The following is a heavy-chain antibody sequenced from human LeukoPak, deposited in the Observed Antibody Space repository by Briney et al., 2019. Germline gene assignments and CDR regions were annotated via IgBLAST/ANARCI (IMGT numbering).Heavy chain of an antibody. V-gene: IGHV3-48*01. J-gene: IGHJ4*02. Sequence: GGSLRLSCAASGFTFNTYNMNWVRQAPGKGLEWVSYVSSSGERMYYADSVRGRFTVSRDTAKNSLYLQMNSLRAEDTAVYYCAREGGGLDYWGQGTLVSVSP. CDR2: VSSSGERM. D-gene: IGHD3-16*01. CDR3: AREGGGLDY. CDR1: GFTFNTYN.